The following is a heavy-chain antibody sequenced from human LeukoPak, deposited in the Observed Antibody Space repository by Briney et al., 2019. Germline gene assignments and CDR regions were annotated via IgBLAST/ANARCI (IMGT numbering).Heavy chain of an antibody. Sequence: GSLRLSCAASGFTFSAYAISWVRQAPGKGLEWVSYITTSGRTIYYADSVKGRFTISRDNAKNSLYLQMNSLRAEDTAVYYCARGEDYGTNSFDYWGQGTLVTVSS. J-gene: IGHJ4*02. V-gene: IGHV3-48*04. D-gene: IGHD4-17*01. CDR2: ITTSGRTI. CDR1: GFTFSAYA. CDR3: ARGEDYGTNSFDY.